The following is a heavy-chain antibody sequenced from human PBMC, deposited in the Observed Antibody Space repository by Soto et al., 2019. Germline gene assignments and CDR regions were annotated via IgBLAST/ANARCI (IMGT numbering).Heavy chain of an antibody. CDR1: GFTVSSKY. V-gene: IGHV3-53*01. Sequence: GGPLRLSCAASGFTVSSKYMNWVRQAPGKGLEWVSIIWSAGLTYYADSVRGRFTISRDISKNILFLQMNNLRAEDSAIYYCARELPPDLWGQGTLVTVSS. J-gene: IGHJ5*02. CDR3: ARELPPDL. CDR2: IWSAGLT. D-gene: IGHD2-15*01.